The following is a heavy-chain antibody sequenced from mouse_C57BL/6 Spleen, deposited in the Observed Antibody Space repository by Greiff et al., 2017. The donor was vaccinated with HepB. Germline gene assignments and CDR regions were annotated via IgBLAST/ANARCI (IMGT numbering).Heavy chain of an antibody. D-gene: IGHD4-1*01. CDR3: ARQQDWVAMDY. CDR2: IYPGSGST. Sequence: VQLQQPGAELVKPGASVKMSCKASGYTFTSYWITWVKQRPGQGLEWIGDIYPGSGSTNYNEKFKSKATLTVDTSSSTAYMQHSSLTSEDAAVYYCARQQDWVAMDYWGQGTSVTVSS. V-gene: IGHV1-55*01. CDR1: GYTFTSYW. J-gene: IGHJ4*01.